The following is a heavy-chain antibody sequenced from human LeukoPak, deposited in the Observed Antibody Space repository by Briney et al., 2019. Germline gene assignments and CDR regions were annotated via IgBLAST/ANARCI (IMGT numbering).Heavy chain of an antibody. CDR3: ARGSRIQLWGKPRLDY. V-gene: IGHV3-48*04. CDR1: GFTFSSYS. CDR2: ISSSSSTI. Sequence: GGSLRLSCAASGFTFSSYSMNWVRQAPGKGLEWVSYISSSSSTIYYADSVKGRFTISRDNAKNSLYLQMNSLRAEDTAVYYCARGSRIQLWGKPRLDYWGQGTLVTVSS. J-gene: IGHJ4*02. D-gene: IGHD5-18*01.